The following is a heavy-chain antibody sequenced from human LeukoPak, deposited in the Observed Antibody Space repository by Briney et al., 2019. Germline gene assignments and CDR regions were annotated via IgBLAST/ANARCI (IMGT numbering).Heavy chain of an antibody. J-gene: IGHJ4*02. CDR1: GYTFTGHY. Sequence: GASVKVSCKASGYTFTGHYIHWVRQAPGQGLEWMGWINPNSGGTNYAQKFQGRVTMTRDRSINTAYMDLRSLTYDDTAVYYCARDKPAEAALDFWGQGTLVTVSS. V-gene: IGHV1-2*02. CDR3: ARDKPAEAALDF. CDR2: INPNSGGT.